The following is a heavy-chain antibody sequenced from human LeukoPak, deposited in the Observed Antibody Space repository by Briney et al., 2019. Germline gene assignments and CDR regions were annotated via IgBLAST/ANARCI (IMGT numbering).Heavy chain of an antibody. V-gene: IGHV3-74*01. CDR2: ISPTGSTT. CDR3: ARGPNSNWSGLDF. J-gene: IGHJ4*02. Sequence: GGSLRLSCTASGFSFSGHWMHWARQLPGKGLVWVSRISPTGSTTSYADSVKGRFTVSRDNAKNTLYVQVNNPRAEDTAVYYCARGPNSNWSGLDFWGQGTLLTVSS. CDR1: GFSFSGHW. D-gene: IGHD6-6*01.